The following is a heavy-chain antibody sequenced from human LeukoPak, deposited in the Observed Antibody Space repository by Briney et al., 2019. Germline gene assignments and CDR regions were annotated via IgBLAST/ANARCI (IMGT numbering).Heavy chain of an antibody. Sequence: SETLSLTCTVSGGSISSYYWSWIRQPPGKGLEWIGYIYYSGSTNYNPSLKSRVTISVDTSKNQFSLKLSSVTAADTAAYYCARGAVVTPYSYYYYYGMDVWGQGTTVTVSS. CDR3: ARGAVVTPYSYYYYYGMDV. V-gene: IGHV4-59*01. J-gene: IGHJ6*02. CDR2: IYYSGST. CDR1: GGSISSYY. D-gene: IGHD4-23*01.